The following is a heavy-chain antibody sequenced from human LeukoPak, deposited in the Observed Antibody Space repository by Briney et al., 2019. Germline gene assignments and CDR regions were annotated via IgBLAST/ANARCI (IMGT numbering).Heavy chain of an antibody. CDR3: ARSRGFDP. V-gene: IGHV3-23*01. Sequence: PGGSLRLSCAASGLTFSNYVVSWARQAPGKGLEWVSAISGSGGSTYYADSVKGRFTISRDNSKNTVYLQMNSLRAEDTAVYYCARSRGFDPWGQGNLVSVSS. D-gene: IGHD2-2*01. J-gene: IGHJ5*02. CDR2: ISGSGGST. CDR1: GLTFSNYV.